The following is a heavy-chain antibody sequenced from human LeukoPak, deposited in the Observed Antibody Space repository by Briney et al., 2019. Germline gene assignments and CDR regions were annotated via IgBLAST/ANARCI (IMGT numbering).Heavy chain of an antibody. D-gene: IGHD1-26*01. CDR3: VAEERDFDC. CDR1: GHTFSAYW. V-gene: IGHV3-74*01. Sequence: PGGSLRLSCTASGHTFSAYWMHWVRQAPGKGLVWVAGIHSGGSIIYYADSVKGRFTISRDNAKNTLYLQMNSLRVEDTAVYYCVAEERDFDCWGKGVLVTVSS. CDR2: IHSGGSII. J-gene: IGHJ4*02.